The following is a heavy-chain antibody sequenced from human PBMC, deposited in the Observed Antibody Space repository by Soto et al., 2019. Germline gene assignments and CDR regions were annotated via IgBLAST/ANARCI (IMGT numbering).Heavy chain of an antibody. Sequence: PSETLSLTCAVYGGSFSGYYWSWIRQPPGKGLEWIGEINHSGSTNYNPSLKSRVTISVDTSKNQFSLKLSSVTAADTAVYYCARGPEYSDFWSGYYPLGYYYGMDGWGQGTTVT. V-gene: IGHV4-34*01. CDR1: GGSFSGYY. J-gene: IGHJ6*02. D-gene: IGHD3-3*01. CDR2: INHSGST. CDR3: ARGPEYSDFWSGYYPLGYYYGMDG.